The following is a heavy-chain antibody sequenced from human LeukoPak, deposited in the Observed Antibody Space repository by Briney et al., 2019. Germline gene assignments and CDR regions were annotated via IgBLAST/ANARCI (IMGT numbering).Heavy chain of an antibody. V-gene: IGHV3-7*05. Sequence: GGSLRLSCAASGFTFSSYWMTWVRQAPGKGLEWVANIKKDGSDQYYGDSVKGRFTISRDNTKNSLFLQMNSLRAEDTAMYYCTTYYDSGPSKDWGQGTVVTVSS. J-gene: IGHJ4*02. CDR1: GFTFSSYW. CDR2: IKKDGSDQ. D-gene: IGHD3-22*01. CDR3: TTYYDSGPSKD.